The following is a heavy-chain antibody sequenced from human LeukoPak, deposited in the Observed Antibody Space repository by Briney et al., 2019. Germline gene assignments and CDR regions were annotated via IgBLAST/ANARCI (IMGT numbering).Heavy chain of an antibody. CDR3: ARGGAYYYDSSGSDY. CDR1: GYTFTSYG. CDR2: ISAYNGNT. Sequence: GASVKVSCKASGYTFTSYGISWVRQAPGQGLEWMGWISAYNGNTNYAQKLQGRVTMTTDTSTSTAYMELRGLRSDDTAVYYCARGGAYYYDSSGSDYWGQGTLVTVSS. J-gene: IGHJ4*02. V-gene: IGHV1-18*01. D-gene: IGHD3-22*01.